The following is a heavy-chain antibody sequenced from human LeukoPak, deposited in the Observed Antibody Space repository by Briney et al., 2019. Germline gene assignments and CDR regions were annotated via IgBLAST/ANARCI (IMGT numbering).Heavy chain of an antibody. V-gene: IGHV4-38-2*02. Sequence: SETLSLTCTVSGYSISSGYYWGWIRQPPGKGLEWIVSIYHSGSTYYNPSLKSRVTISVDTSKNQFSLKLSSVTAADTAVYYCARAHYYGSGSYYFFDYWGQGTLVTVSS. CDR2: IYHSGST. J-gene: IGHJ4*02. CDR1: GYSISSGYY. D-gene: IGHD3-10*01. CDR3: ARAHYYGSGSYYFFDY.